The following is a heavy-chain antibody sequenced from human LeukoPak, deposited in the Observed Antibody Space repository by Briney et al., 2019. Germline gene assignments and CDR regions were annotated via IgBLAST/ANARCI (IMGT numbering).Heavy chain of an antibody. Sequence: SETLSLTCTVSGGSISDSSYRWGWIRQPPGKGLEWIGSIYYSGTTYYRPSLKSRVTISVDTSKNQFSLKLTSVTAADTAFYYCAREVASSVHYWGQGTLVTVSS. CDR2: IYYSGTT. CDR1: GGSISDSSYR. V-gene: IGHV4-39*01. J-gene: IGHJ4*02. CDR3: AREVASSVHY.